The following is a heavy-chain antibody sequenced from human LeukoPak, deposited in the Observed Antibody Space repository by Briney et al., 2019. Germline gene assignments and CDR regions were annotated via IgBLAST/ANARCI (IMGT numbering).Heavy chain of an antibody. J-gene: IGHJ6*03. CDR1: GGSISSYY. V-gene: IGHV4-59*01. Sequence: SETLSLTCTVSGGSISSYYWSWIRQPPGKGLEWIGYIYYSGSTNYNPSLKSRVTISVDTSKNQFSLKLSSVTAADTAVYCCATNKRPNYYYYMDVWGKGTTVTISS. CDR2: IYYSGST. CDR3: ATNKRPNYYYYMDV. D-gene: IGHD2-8*01.